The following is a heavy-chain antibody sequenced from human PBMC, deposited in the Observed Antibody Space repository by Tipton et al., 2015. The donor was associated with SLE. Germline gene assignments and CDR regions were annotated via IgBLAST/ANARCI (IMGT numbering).Heavy chain of an antibody. CDR3: ARRSASRSYYNAYYYDYMDV. CDR1: GGSLRTYY. Sequence: TLSLTCTVSGGSLRTYYWSWIRQSPGRGLEWIGYIHYSGRTNYNPSLKSRVTISIDMSTNQFSLKLNSVTAADTAVYFCARRSASRSYYNAYYYDYMDVWGKGTTVTVSS. D-gene: IGHD3-10*01. CDR2: IHYSGRT. V-gene: IGHV4-59*01. J-gene: IGHJ6*03.